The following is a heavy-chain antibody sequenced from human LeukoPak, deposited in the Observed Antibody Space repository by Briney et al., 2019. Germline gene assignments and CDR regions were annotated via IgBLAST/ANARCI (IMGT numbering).Heavy chain of an antibody. CDR3: ARGYCSSTSCRPGDDAFDI. CDR1: GGSISSGSYY. J-gene: IGHJ3*02. D-gene: IGHD2-2*01. CDR2: IYTSGST. Sequence: SETLSLTCTVSGGSISSGSYYWSWIRQPAGKGLEWIGRIYTSGSTNYNPSLKSRVTISVDTSENQFSLKLSSVTAADTAVYYCARGYCSSTSCRPGDDAFDIWGQGTMVTVSS. V-gene: IGHV4-61*02.